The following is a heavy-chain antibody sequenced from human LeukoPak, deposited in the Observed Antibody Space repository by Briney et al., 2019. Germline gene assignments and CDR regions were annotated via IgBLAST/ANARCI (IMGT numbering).Heavy chain of an antibody. CDR1: GFTFSSYG. Sequence: GRSLRLSCAASGFTFSSYGMHWVRQAPGKGLEWVAVISYDGSNKYYADSVKGRFTISRDNSKNTLYLQMNSLRAEDTAVYYCAKTRVALSSGWYETGFDYWGQGTLVTVSS. J-gene: IGHJ4*02. CDR2: ISYDGSNK. CDR3: AKTRVALSSGWYETGFDY. D-gene: IGHD6-19*01. V-gene: IGHV3-30*18.